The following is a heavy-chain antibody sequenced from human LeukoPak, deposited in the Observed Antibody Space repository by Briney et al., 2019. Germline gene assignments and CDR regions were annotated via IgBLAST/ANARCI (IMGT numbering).Heavy chain of an antibody. J-gene: IGHJ4*02. CDR3: ARTSHTGVWYDLDS. CDR1: GFSLSTRGMR. CDR2: IDWEDNI. V-gene: IGHV2-70*04. Sequence: SGPTLANPTQTLTLTCTFSGFSLSTRGMRVSWIRQPPGKALEWLALIDWEDNIFYSSSLRARLTISKDTSKNQAALTLTNVDPADTATYYCARTSHTGVWYDLDSWGQGTLVTVSS. D-gene: IGHD6-19*01.